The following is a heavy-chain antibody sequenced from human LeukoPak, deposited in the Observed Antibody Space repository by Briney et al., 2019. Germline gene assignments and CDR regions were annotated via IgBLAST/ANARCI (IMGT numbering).Heavy chain of an antibody. CDR1: GFTFSSYW. Sequence: GGSLRLSCAAHGFTFSSYWMSWVRQAPGKGLEWVANIKQDGREKYYVDSVKGRFTISRDNAKNSLYLQMNSLRAEDTAVYYCARDGGVPDAFDIWGQGTMVTVSS. CDR3: ARDGGVPDAFDI. CDR2: IKQDGREK. D-gene: IGHD3-16*01. V-gene: IGHV3-7*01. J-gene: IGHJ3*02.